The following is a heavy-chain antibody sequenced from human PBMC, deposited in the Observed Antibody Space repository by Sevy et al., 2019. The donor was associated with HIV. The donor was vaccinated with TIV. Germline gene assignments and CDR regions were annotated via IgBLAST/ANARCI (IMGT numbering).Heavy chain of an antibody. CDR1: GFTFSSYA. D-gene: IGHD3-10*01. CDR3: ARGGGEEWTDY. J-gene: IGHJ4*02. CDR2: ISIDGSNK. Sequence: GGSLRLSCAASGFTFSSYAMHWVRQPPGKGLEWVAVISIDGSNKYNADSVKGRVTISRDNSKNTLYLQMNSLRAEDTAVYYCARGGGEEWTDYWGQGTLVTVSS. V-gene: IGHV3-30*04.